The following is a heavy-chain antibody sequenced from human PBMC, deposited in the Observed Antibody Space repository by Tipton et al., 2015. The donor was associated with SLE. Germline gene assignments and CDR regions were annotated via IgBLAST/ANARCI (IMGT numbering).Heavy chain of an antibody. CDR3: AIGSLLLWFGELPEY. D-gene: IGHD3-10*01. J-gene: IGHJ4*02. Sequence: QSGPEVKKPGSSVKVSCKASGGTFSSYAISWVRQAPGQGLEWMGRINPNSGDTNYAQKFQGRVTMTRDTSISTAYLELSRLTSDDTAVYYCAIGSLLLWFGELPEYWGRGTLVTVSS. CDR2: INPNSGDT. CDR1: GGTFSSYA. V-gene: IGHV1-2*06.